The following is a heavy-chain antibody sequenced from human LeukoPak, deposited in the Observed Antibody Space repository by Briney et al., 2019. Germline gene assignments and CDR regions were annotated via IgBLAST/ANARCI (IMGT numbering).Heavy chain of an antibody. D-gene: IGHD3-22*01. CDR1: GGSFSGYY. CDR3: ARGYYDSSGYYPFDY. J-gene: IGHJ4*02. CDR2: INHSGST. V-gene: IGHV4-34*01. Sequence: SETLFLTCAVYGGSFSGYYWSWIRQPPGKGLEWIGEINHSGSTNYNPSLKSRVTISVDTSKNQFSLRLSSVTAADTAVYYCARGYYDSSGYYPFDYWGQGTLVTVSS.